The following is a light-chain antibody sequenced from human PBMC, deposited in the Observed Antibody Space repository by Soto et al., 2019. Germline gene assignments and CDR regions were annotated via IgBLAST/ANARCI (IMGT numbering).Light chain of an antibody. J-gene: IGKJ1*01. Sequence: DIQMNQSPSTLSASVGDRVTITCRASQSISSWLAWYQQKPGKAPTLLIYKASSLESGVPSRFSGSGSGTEFTLTISSLQPDDFATYYCQQYNSYWTFGQGTKVEIK. CDR1: QSISSW. CDR3: QQYNSYWT. CDR2: KAS. V-gene: IGKV1-5*03.